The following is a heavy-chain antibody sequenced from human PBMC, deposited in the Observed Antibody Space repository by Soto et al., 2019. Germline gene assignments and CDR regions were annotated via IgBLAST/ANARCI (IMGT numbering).Heavy chain of an antibody. J-gene: IGHJ4*02. CDR3: ARDLGGYNDIDY. D-gene: IGHD5-12*01. CDR2: TYYRSKWYN. CDR1: GDSVSSNSAA. V-gene: IGHV6-1*01. Sequence: SQTLSLTCAISGDSVSSNSAAWNWIRQSPSRGLEWLGRTYYRSKWYNDYAVSVKSRIIINPDTSKNQFSLKLSSVTAADTAVYYCARDLGGYNDIDYWGQGTLVTVSS.